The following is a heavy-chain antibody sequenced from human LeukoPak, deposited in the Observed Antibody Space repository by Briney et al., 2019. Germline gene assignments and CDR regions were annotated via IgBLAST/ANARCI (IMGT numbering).Heavy chain of an antibody. Sequence: GESLKISCKGSGYSFTSYWISWVRQMPGKGLEWMGRIDPSDSYTNYSPSFQGHVTISADKSISTACLQWSSLKASDTAMYYCARPIAAAGTVWLWWGQGTLVTVSS. J-gene: IGHJ4*02. CDR3: ARPIAAAGTVWLW. D-gene: IGHD6-13*01. V-gene: IGHV5-10-1*01. CDR1: GYSFTSYW. CDR2: IDPSDSYT.